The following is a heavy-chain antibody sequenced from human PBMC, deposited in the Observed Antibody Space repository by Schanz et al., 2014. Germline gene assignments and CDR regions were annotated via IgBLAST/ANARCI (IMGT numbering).Heavy chain of an antibody. CDR3: TRGGYSYALSAFDI. Sequence: QVQLVQSEAEVKKPGSSVKVSCKASGGTFSSYTISWVRQAPGQGLEWMGRIIPILGIANYAQNFQGRVTITADKSTSTAYMDLRSLRSDDTALYYCTRGGYSYALSAFDIWGQGTMVTVSS. D-gene: IGHD5-18*01. CDR2: IIPILGIA. V-gene: IGHV1-69*02. J-gene: IGHJ3*02. CDR1: GGTFSSYT.